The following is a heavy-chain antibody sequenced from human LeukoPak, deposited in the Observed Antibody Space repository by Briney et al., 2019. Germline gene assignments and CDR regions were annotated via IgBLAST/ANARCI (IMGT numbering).Heavy chain of an antibody. D-gene: IGHD3-22*01. V-gene: IGHV1-2*02. CDR3: STVDYYDSSGYTFDY. J-gene: IGHJ4*02. CDR2: INTNSGGS. Sequence: ASVNVSCKSSGYTLTVYYMHWVRQAPGQGLEWMGWINTNSGGSNYAKKFQGRVTMTRDTSISTAYMELRRLRSDDTAVYYCSTVDYYDSSGYTFDYWGQGTLVTVSS. CDR1: GYTLTVYY.